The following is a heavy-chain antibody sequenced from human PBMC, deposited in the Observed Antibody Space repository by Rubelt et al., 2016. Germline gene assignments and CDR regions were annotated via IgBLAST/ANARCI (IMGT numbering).Heavy chain of an antibody. Sequence: VETGGGVVQPGRSLRLSCAASGFTFSSYGMHWVRQAPGKGLEWVAVISYDGSNKYYADSVKGRFTISRDNSKNTLYLQMNSLRAEDTAVYYCARNRLLDSSGPFDYWGQGTLVTVSS. V-gene: IGHV3-30*03. J-gene: IGHJ4*02. CDR1: GFTFSSYG. CDR2: ISYDGSNK. D-gene: IGHD3-22*01. CDR3: ARNRLLDSSGPFDY.